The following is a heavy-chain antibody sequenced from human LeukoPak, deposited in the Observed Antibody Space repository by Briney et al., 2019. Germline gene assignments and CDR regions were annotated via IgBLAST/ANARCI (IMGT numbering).Heavy chain of an antibody. Sequence: ASVKVSCKASGGTFSSYAISWVRQAPGQGLEWMGGIIPIFGTANYAQKFQGRVTITADESTSTAYMELSSLRSEDTAVYYCASTDYGDYGDIDYWGQGTLVTVSS. CDR1: GGTFSSYA. D-gene: IGHD4-17*01. V-gene: IGHV1-69*13. CDR2: IIPIFGTA. J-gene: IGHJ4*02. CDR3: ASTDYGDYGDIDY.